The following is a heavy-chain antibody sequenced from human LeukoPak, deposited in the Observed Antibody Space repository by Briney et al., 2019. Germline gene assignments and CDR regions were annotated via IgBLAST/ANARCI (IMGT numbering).Heavy chain of an antibody. D-gene: IGHD5-18*01. Sequence: SVKVSCKASGGTFSSYAISWVRQAPGQGLEWMGGIIPIFGTADYAQKFQGRVTITADESTSTAYMELSSLRSEDTAVYYCASPEGGYSYGYVYWGQGTLVTVSS. CDR1: GGTFSSYA. V-gene: IGHV1-69*13. J-gene: IGHJ4*02. CDR2: IIPIFGTA. CDR3: ASPEGGYSYGYVY.